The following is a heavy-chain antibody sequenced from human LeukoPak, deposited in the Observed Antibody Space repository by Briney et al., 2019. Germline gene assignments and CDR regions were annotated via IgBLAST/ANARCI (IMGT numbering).Heavy chain of an antibody. CDR2: MWSDGRSK. Sequence: GGSLRLSCAASGFTFSYYGIHWVRQAPGKGLEWVAVMWSDGRSKYFADSVKGRFTISRDNPRNTLYLQMNSLRGEDTAVYFCARDADTSSHYSNFDYWGQGTLVTVSS. CDR3: ARDADTSSHYSNFDY. V-gene: IGHV3-33*01. D-gene: IGHD3-22*01. J-gene: IGHJ4*02. CDR1: GFTFSYYG.